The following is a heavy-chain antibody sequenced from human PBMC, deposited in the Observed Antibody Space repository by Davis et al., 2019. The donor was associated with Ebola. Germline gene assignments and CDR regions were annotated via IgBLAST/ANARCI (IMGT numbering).Heavy chain of an antibody. D-gene: IGHD1-14*01. Sequence: GESLKISCAASGFTFSSYAMSWVRQAPGKGLEWVSAISGSGGSTYYADSVKGRFTISRDNSKNTLYLQMNSLRAEDTAVYYCAKDISTRIYYYYYMDVWGKGTTVTVSS. CDR2: ISGSGGST. V-gene: IGHV3-23*01. CDR3: AKDISTRIYYYYYMDV. CDR1: GFTFSSYA. J-gene: IGHJ6*03.